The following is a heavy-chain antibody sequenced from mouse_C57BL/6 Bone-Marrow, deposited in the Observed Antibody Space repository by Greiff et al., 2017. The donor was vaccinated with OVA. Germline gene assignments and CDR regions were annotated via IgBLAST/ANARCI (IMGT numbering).Heavy chain of an antibody. D-gene: IGHD2-4*01. J-gene: IGHJ3*01. CDR1: GYTFTSYG. CDR3: AREEGFFYDYDALAY. V-gene: IGHV1-81*01. CDR2: IYPRSGNT. Sequence: QVQLQQSGAELARPGASVKLSCKASGYTFTSYGISWVKQRTGQGLEWIGEIYPRSGNTYYNEKFKGKATLTADKSSSTAYMELRTLTSEDSAVCFCAREEGFFYDYDALAYWGQGTLVTVSA.